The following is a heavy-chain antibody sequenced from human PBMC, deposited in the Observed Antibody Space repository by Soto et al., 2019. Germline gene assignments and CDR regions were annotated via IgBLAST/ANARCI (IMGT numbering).Heavy chain of an antibody. J-gene: IGHJ4*02. D-gene: IGHD1-26*01. CDR3: ARVDGTY. Sequence: QVQLVQSGAEEKKPGASVKGSCKASGYTFTSYAVHWVRQAPGQGLEWMGSINPDSGNTKYSQKFRGRVTITRDTSASIAYMELGSLRSEDTAVYYCARVDGTYWGQGALVTVSS. CDR2: INPDSGNT. CDR1: GYTFTSYA. V-gene: IGHV1-3*05.